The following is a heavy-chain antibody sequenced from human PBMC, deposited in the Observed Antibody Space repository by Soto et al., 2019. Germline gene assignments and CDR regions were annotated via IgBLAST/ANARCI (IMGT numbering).Heavy chain of an antibody. CDR1: GFSFDRYA. CDR2: LNWRGDNI. V-gene: IGHV3-9*01. D-gene: IGHD5-12*01. Sequence: LRLSCTASGFSFDRYAMHWVRQVPGKGLEWVAGLNWRGDNIAYADSVKGRFTISRDNAKNSLFLQMDSLRPEDTALYYCAKDRYELSWYEVALDYWGHGTPVTVSS. J-gene: IGHJ4*01. CDR3: AKDRYELSWYEVALDY.